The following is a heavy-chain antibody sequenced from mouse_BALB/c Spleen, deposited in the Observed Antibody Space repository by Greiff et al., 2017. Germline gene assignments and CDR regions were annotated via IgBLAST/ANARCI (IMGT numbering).Heavy chain of an antibody. J-gene: IGHJ4*01. CDR1: GYTFTSYT. D-gene: IGHD2-14*01. CDR3: ARGDYRYDEHAMDY. V-gene: IGHV1-4*02. Sequence: QVQLQQSAAELARPGASVKMSCKASGYTFTSYTMHWVKQRPGQGLEWIGYINPSSGYTEYNQKFKDKTTLTADKSSSTAYMQLSSLTSEDSAVYYCARGDYRYDEHAMDYWGQGTSVTVSS. CDR2: INPSSGYT.